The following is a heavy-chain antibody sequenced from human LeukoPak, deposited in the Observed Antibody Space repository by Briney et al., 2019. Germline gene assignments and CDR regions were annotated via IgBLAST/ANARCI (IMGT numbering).Heavy chain of an antibody. CDR2: ISSSSSYI. V-gene: IGHV3-21*01. J-gene: IGHJ3*02. CDR1: GFTFSSYS. D-gene: IGHD3-3*01. CDR3: ARAQGDFWSGYYPFDAFDI. Sequence: GGSLRLSCAASGFTFSSYSMNWVRQAPGKGLEWVSSISSSSSYIYYADSVKGRFTISRDNAKNSLYLQMNSLRAEDTAVYYCARAQGDFWSGYYPFDAFDIWGQGTMVTVSS.